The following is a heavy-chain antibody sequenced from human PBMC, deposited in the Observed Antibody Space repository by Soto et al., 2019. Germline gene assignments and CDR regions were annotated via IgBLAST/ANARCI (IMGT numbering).Heavy chain of an antibody. CDR3: ARSGIMVYAILYYYYMDV. CDR1: GYTFTSYD. V-gene: IGHV1-8*01. J-gene: IGHJ6*03. Sequence: GASVKVSCKASGYTFTSYDINWVRQATGQGLEWMGWMNPNSGNTGYAQKFQGRVTMTRNTSISTAYMELSSLRSEDTAVYYCARSGIMVYAILYYYYMDVWGKGTTVTVSS. D-gene: IGHD2-8*01. CDR2: MNPNSGNT.